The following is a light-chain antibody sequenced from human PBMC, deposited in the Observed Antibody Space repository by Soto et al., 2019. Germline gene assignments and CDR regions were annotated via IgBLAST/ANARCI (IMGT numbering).Light chain of an antibody. V-gene: IGKV3-11*01. CDR2: DAS. J-gene: IGKJ1*01. Sequence: EIVLAQSAATLSLSPGERAALSCRARQSVSSYLAWYQQKPGQAPRLLIYDASNRATGIPARFSGSGSGTDFTLTISSLEPEDFAVYYCQQYGSSPTWTFGQRTKVDI. CDR1: QSVSSY. CDR3: QQYGSSPTWT.